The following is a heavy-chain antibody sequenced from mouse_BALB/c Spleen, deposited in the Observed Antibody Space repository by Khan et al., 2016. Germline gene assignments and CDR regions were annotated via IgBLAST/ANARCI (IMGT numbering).Heavy chain of an antibody. D-gene: IGHD4-1*02. CDR3: ARGGPNWDYFDY. Sequence: QVQLQQPVAELVKPGASVKLSCKASGYTFTSYWMHWVKQRPGQGLEWIGEINPSNGRTNSDEKFKTKATLTVDKSSSTAYMQLSSLTSEDSAVYYCARGGPNWDYFDYWGQGTTLTVSS. J-gene: IGHJ2*01. V-gene: IGHV1S81*02. CDR2: INPSNGRT. CDR1: GYTFTSYW.